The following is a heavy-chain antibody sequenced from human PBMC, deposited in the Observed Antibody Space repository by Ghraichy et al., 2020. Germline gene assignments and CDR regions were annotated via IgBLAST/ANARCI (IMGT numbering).Heavy chain of an antibody. Sequence: GGSLRLSCGASGFSLSSYSMNWVRQAPGKGLEWVSSIGSSTWKTYYADSVEGRFTISRDNAKNSLFLQLNNLRVEDTAVYYCARDFENWNVGNYYYGMDVWGQGTTVIVSS. CDR1: GFSLSSYS. J-gene: IGHJ6*02. CDR2: IGSSTWKT. V-gene: IGHV3-21*01. CDR3: ARDFENWNVGNYYYGMDV. D-gene: IGHD1-1*01.